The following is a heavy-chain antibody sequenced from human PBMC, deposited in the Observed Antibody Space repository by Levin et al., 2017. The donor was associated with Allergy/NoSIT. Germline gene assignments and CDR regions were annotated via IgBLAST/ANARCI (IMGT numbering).Heavy chain of an antibody. V-gene: IGHV4-61*02. D-gene: IGHD6-13*01. CDR2: IYTSGIT. Sequence: SETLSLTCTVSGGSISSGSYYWSWIRQPAGTGLEWIGRIYTSGITNYNPSLENRVTISIDTSKNQFSLILSSVTAADTAMYYCARGEGSWYGWFDPWGQGTLVTVSS. CDR3: ARGEGSWYGWFDP. CDR1: GGSISSGSYY. J-gene: IGHJ5*02.